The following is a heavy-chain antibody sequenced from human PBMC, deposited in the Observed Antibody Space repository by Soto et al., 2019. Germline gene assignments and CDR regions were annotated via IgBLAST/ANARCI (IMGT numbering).Heavy chain of an antibody. Sequence: QVQLVQSGAVEKKSGASVMVSCKASGYTFSNYGIHWVRQAPGQRLEWRGLINAGNGNTKYSQTFQGRVTLTRDTSASTAYMELSSLRSEDTAVYYCASCPQNCITSSPCCLFFDYWGQGTLVTVSS. CDR3: ASCPQNCITSSPCCLFFDY. V-gene: IGHV1-3*05. D-gene: IGHD3-10*01. CDR2: INAGNGNT. CDR1: GYTFSNYG. J-gene: IGHJ4*02.